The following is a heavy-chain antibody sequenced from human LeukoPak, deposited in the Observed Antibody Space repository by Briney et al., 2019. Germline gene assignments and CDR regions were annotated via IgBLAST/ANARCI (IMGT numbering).Heavy chain of an antibody. J-gene: IGHJ3*02. D-gene: IGHD3-3*01. CDR3: ARERTIFGLVAFDI. CDR1: GYTFTSYG. Sequence: ASVKVSCKASGYTFTSYGISWVRQAPGQGLEWMGGINPNSGGTSYAQKFQGRLSMTRDTSISTAYMELSRLRSEEPAVYYCARERTIFGLVAFDIWGQGTMVTVSS. V-gene: IGHV1-2*02. CDR2: INPNSGGT.